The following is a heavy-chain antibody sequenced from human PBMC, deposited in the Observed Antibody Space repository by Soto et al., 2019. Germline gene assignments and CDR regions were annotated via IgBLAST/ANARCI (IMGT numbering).Heavy chain of an antibody. CDR2: MNPNSGKT. CDR3: ARGSPTPPLDF. V-gene: IGHV1-8*01. Sequence: ASVKVSCKASGYTFTSYDINWVRQASGRGLEWMGWMNPNSGKTAYAQKFQGRVTLTRNTSISTAYMELSSLRSEDTAVYYYARGSPTPPLDFWAQGTMVTVSS. CDR1: GYTFTSYD. J-gene: IGHJ3*01.